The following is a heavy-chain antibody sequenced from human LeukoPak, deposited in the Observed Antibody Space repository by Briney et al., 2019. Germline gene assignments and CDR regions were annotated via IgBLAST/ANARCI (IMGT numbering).Heavy chain of an antibody. J-gene: IGHJ4*02. CDR1: GFTFSTYA. D-gene: IGHD6-25*01. CDR3: AKISSSAESNFDY. CDR2: IWPDGSKK. V-gene: IGHV3-30*02. Sequence: GGSLRLSCAASGFTFSTYAIHWVRQAPGKGLEWVAFIWPDGSKKYYADSVKGRFAISRENSKNTVYLQMNDLRPEDTALYFCAKISSSAESNFDYWGQGTLLTVSS.